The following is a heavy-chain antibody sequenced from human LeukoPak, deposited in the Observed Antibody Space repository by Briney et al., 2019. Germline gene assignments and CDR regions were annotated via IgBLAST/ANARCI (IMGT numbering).Heavy chain of an antibody. Sequence: SETLSLTCTVSGGPISSYYWSWIRQPPGKGLEWIGYIYYSGSTNFNPSLKSRVPITVDTSKNQFSLKLSSVTAADTAVYYCARHLGSYYGADAFDIWGQGTMVTVSS. J-gene: IGHJ3*02. CDR2: IYYSGST. CDR3: ARHLGSYYGADAFDI. D-gene: IGHD4-17*01. V-gene: IGHV4-59*08. CDR1: GGPISSYY.